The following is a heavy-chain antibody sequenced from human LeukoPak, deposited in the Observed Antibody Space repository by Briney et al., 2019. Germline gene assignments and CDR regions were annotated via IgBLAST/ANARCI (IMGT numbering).Heavy chain of an antibody. D-gene: IGHD1-26*01. V-gene: IGHV1-18*01. CDR1: GGTFSSYA. J-gene: IGHJ4*02. CDR3: ARLIGPQGATILFFDY. CDR2: ISAYNGNT. Sequence: ASVKVSCKASGGTFSSYAISWVRQAPGQGLEWMGWISAYNGNTNYAQKLQGRITMTTDTSTNTAYMELRSLRSDDTAVYYCARLIGPQGATILFFDYWGQGTLVTVSS.